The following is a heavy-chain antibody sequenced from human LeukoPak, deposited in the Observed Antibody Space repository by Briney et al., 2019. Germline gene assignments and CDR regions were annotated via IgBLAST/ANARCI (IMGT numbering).Heavy chain of an antibody. V-gene: IGHV3-23*01. D-gene: IGHD3-9*01. CDR1: GFTFSSYA. CDR3: AKAMTGSTYYFDS. J-gene: IGHJ4*02. CDR2: IRGSGGST. Sequence: GGSLRLSCAASGFTFSSYAMNWVRQAPGKGLEWVSAIRGSGGSTYYADSVKGRFTISRDNSKNTLYLQMNSLRAEDTAIYYCAKAMTGSTYYFDSWGQGTLVTVSS.